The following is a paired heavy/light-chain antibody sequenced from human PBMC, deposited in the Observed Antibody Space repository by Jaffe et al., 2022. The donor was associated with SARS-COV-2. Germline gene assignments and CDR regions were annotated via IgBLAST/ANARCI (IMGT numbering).Heavy chain of an antibody. Sequence: EVHLVESGGGLVQPGGSLRLSCAASGFSFSSYTMGWVRQAPGKGLEWVSDISESGGRTYYADPVKGRFTISRDNSKNTLDLQMSSLGAADTAVYYCAKALSGGSSYSDWGQGTLVTVSS. J-gene: IGHJ4*02. CDR3: AKALSGGSSYSD. CDR1: GFSFSSYT. CDR2: ISESGGRT. V-gene: IGHV3-23*04. D-gene: IGHD2-15*01.
Light chain of an antibody. J-gene: IGKJ4*01. V-gene: IGKV1-27*01. Sequence: DIQMTQSPSSLSASVGDRVTVTCRASQGIRNYLAWYQQKPGKVPKLLIYAASTPQSGVPSRFSGSGSETDFTLTINSLQPEDVATYYCQNYDNAPLTFGGGTKVEIK. CDR1: QGIRNY. CDR3: QNYDNAPLT. CDR2: AAS.